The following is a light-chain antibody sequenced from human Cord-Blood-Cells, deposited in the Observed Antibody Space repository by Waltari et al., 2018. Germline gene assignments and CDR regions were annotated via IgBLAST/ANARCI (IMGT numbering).Light chain of an antibody. CDR2: DAS. CDR3: QQYDNLPPFT. CDR1: QDISNY. V-gene: IGKV1-33*01. J-gene: IGKJ3*01. Sequence: DIQMTQSQSSLSASVGDRVTITCQAIQDISNYLNWYQQKPGKAPKLLIYDASNLETGVPSRFSGSGSGTDFTFTISSLQPEDIATYYCQQYDNLPPFTFGPGTKVDIK.